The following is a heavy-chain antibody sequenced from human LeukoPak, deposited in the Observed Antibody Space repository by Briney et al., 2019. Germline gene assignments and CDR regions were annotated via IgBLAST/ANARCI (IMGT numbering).Heavy chain of an antibody. CDR2: MNPNSGNT. V-gene: IGHV1-8*01. D-gene: IGHD3-10*01. Sequence: ASVKVSCKASGYTSTSYDINWVRQATGQGLEWMGWMNPNSGNTGYAQKFQGRVTVTRNTSISTAYMELSSLRSEDTAVYYCARAMVRGVIIPGYWGQGTLVTVSS. CDR1: GYTSTSYD. CDR3: ARAMVRGVIIPGY. J-gene: IGHJ4*02.